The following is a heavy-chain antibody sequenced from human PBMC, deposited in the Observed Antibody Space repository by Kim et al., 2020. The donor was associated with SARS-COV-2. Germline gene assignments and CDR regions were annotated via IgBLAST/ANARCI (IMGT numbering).Heavy chain of an antibody. CDR2: SGK. V-gene: IGHV3-7*01. D-gene: IGHD3-9*01. CDR3: ARGRDRFDP. Sequence: SGKYYVDSVKGRFTISRDNAKKSLYLQMNSLRAEDTAVYYCARGRDRFDPWGQGTLVTVSS. J-gene: IGHJ5*02.